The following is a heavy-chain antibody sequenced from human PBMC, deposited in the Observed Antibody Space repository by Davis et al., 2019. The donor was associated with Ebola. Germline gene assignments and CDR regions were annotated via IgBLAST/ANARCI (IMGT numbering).Heavy chain of an antibody. J-gene: IGHJ6*02. Sequence: AASVKVSCKASGYTFTSYAMHWVRQAPGQRLEWMGWINAGNGNTKYSQKFQGRVTITRDTSASTAYMELSSLRSEDTAVYYCARHRYYYGSGSYYAFYYYYYGMDVWGQGTTVTVSS. CDR3: ARHRYYYGSGSYYAFYYYYYGMDV. CDR2: INAGNGNT. CDR1: GYTFTSYA. V-gene: IGHV1-3*01. D-gene: IGHD3-10*01.